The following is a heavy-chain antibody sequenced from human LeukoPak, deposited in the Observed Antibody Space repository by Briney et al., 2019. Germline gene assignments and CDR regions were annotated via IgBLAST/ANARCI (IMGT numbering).Heavy chain of an antibody. V-gene: IGHV4-38-2*02. CDR1: GYSISSDYY. CDR3: ARSDWYLRGDAFDI. Sequence: SETLSLTCTVSGYSISSDYYWGWIRQPPGKGLAWIGNVYHTGSAYYNPSLKSRVTISLHTSKNEVSLNLSSVTAADAAVYFCARSDWYLRGDAFDIWGQGTVVTVSS. CDR2: VYHTGSA. J-gene: IGHJ3*02. D-gene: IGHD3-9*01.